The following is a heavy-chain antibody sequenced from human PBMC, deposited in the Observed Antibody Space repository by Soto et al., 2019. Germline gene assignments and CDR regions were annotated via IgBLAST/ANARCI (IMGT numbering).Heavy chain of an antibody. Sequence: SGKGSRYRFTSCWVSCVRQMPGKWLGWMGRIGPSDSYTNYSPSFKGNVTISADKSISTAYLQWSSLKASDTAMYYCARHLAGYCSSTSCYSEVYYYYYGMDVWGQGTTVTVSS. J-gene: IGHJ6*02. CDR1: RYRFTSCW. V-gene: IGHV5-10-1*01. CDR2: IGPSDSYT. D-gene: IGHD2-2*02. CDR3: ARHLAGYCSSTSCYSEVYYYYYGMDV.